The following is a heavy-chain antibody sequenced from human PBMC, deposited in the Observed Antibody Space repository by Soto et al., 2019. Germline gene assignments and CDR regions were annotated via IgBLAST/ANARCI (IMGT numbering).Heavy chain of an antibody. CDR3: AKGGVAAARGYFDY. CDR2: MSDSG. Sequence: EVQLLESGGGFVQPGGSLRLSCKASGFMFNYYVMSWVRQAPGKGLEWVSPMSDSGDSVKGRFTISRDNSKNTLHLQMNSLRAEDTAVYYCAKGGVAAARGYFDYWGQGTLVTVSS. D-gene: IGHD6-13*01. CDR1: GFMFNYYV. V-gene: IGHV3-23*01. J-gene: IGHJ4*02.